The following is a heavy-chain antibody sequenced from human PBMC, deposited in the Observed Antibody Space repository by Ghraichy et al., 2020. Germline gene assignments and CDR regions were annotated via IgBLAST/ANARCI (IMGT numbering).Heavy chain of an antibody. CDR1: GFDFSSFD. J-gene: IGHJ4*02. V-gene: IGHV3-48*03. CDR3: ARDLLRARHSH. D-gene: IGHD6-6*01. Sequence: GGSLRLSCEASGFDFSSFDMNWVRQAPGKGLHWISYIGGSGTTTFYSDSVKGRFTISRDNAKNSLYLQMNNLSAEDTAVYYCARDLLRARHSHWGQGTLVTVSS. CDR2: IGGSGTTT.